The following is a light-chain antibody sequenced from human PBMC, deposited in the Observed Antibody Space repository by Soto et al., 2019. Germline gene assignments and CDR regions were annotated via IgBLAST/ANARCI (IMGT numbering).Light chain of an antibody. V-gene: IGKV3-20*01. CDR1: QSVSSSY. J-gene: IGKJ5*01. CDR2: GAS. CDR3: QQYGSSPQT. Sequence: EMVLTQSPGTLSLSPGERATLSCRASQSVSSSYLAWYQQKPGQAPRLLIYGASRRATGIPDRFSGSGSGTDFTLTISRLEPEDFAVYYCQQYGSSPQTFGQGTRLEIK.